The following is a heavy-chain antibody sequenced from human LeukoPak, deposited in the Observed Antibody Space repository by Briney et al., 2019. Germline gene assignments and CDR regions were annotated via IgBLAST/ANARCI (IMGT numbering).Heavy chain of an antibody. CDR3: AKEVADLTVSVPHLDYFDH. CDR1: GFTFRNYA. Sequence: PGGSLRLSCVVSGFTFRNYAMGWVRQAPGKGLEWVSSISGSGGTTYVADSVKGRFTISRDNFRNTLYLQINSLRAEDTATYYCAKEVADLTVSVPHLDYFDHWGQGILVTVSS. V-gene: IGHV3-23*01. J-gene: IGHJ4*02. D-gene: IGHD5/OR15-5a*01. CDR2: ISGSGGTT.